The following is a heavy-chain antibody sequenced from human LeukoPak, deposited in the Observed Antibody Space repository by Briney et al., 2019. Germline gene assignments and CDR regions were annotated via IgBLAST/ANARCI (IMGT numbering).Heavy chain of an antibody. CDR3: ARVTSSTSFHYYYYMDV. CDR2: ISSSSTYI. D-gene: IGHD2-2*01. Sequence: GGSLRLSCAASGFTFSSYSMNWVRQAPGKGLEWVSSISSSSTYIYYADSVKGRVTISRDNAKNSLYLQMTSLRVGDTALYYCARVTSSTSFHYYYYMDVWGKGTTVTVSS. J-gene: IGHJ6*03. CDR1: GFTFSSYS. V-gene: IGHV3-21*04.